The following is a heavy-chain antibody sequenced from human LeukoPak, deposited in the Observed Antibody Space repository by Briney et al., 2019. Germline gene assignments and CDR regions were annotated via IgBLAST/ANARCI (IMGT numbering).Heavy chain of an antibody. CDR3: ARDTRFSRKHYYYYYYGMDV. CDR1: GGSISSYY. D-gene: IGHD3-3*01. Sequence: KPSETLSLTCTVSGGSISSYYWSWIRQPAGKGLEWIGRIYTSGSTNYNPSLKSRVTMSVDTSKNQFSLKLSSVTAADTAVYYCARDTRFSRKHYYYYYYGMDVWGQGTTVTVSS. V-gene: IGHV4-4*07. CDR2: IYTSGST. J-gene: IGHJ6*02.